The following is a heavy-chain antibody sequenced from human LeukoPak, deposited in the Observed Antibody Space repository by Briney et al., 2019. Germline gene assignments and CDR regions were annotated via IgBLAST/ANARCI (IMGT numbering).Heavy chain of an antibody. Sequence: GSLRLSCAASGFTLSNYWIHWVRQAPGKGLVWVSRINSDGSSTTYADSVKGRFTISRDNAKNTLYLQMNSLRAEDTAVYYCARVSGGYSYGEFDYWGQGTLVTVSS. D-gene: IGHD5-18*01. J-gene: IGHJ4*02. CDR2: INSDGSST. V-gene: IGHV3-74*01. CDR3: ARVSGGYSYGEFDY. CDR1: GFTLSNYW.